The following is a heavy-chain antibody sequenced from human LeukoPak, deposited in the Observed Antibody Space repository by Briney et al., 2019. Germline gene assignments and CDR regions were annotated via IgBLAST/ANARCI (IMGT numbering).Heavy chain of an antibody. J-gene: IGHJ6*03. CDR3: ARDARYVLRLLEWEYYYYYMDV. Sequence: PGGSLRLSCAASGFTFSSYSMNWVRQAPGKGLEWVSYISSSSSTIYYADSVKGRFTISRDNAKNSLYLQMNSLRAEDTAVYYCARDARYVLRLLEWEYYYYYMDVWGKGTTVTVSS. CDR2: ISSSSSTI. D-gene: IGHD3-3*01. CDR1: GFTFSSYS. V-gene: IGHV3-48*01.